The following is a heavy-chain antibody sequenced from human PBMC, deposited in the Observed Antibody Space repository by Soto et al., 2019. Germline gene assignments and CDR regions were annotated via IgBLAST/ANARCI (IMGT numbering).Heavy chain of an antibody. J-gene: IGHJ6*02. Sequence: GGSLRLSCAASGFTFSSYWMSWVRQAPGKGLEWVANIKQDGSEKYYVDSVKGRFTISRDNAKNSLYLQMKSLRAEDTAVYYCARWARGDSNYYYYYGMDVWGQGTTVTVSS. CDR3: ARWARGDSNYYYYYGMDV. D-gene: IGHD4-17*01. CDR2: IKQDGSEK. V-gene: IGHV3-7*05. CDR1: GFTFSSYW.